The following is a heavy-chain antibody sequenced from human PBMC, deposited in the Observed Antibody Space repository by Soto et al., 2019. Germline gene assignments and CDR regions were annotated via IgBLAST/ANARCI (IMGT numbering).Heavy chain of an antibody. CDR1: GDSVSSNSAA. Sequence: PSQTLSLTCAISGDSVSSNSAAWNWIRQSPSRGLEWLGRTYYWSKWYNDYALSVKSPITINPDTSKNQFSLQLNSVTPEDTAVYYCARESRGTYYYDSSNYRYVDYWGQGTLVTVSS. V-gene: IGHV6-1*01. J-gene: IGHJ4*02. CDR2: TYYWSKWYN. CDR3: ARESRGTYYYDSSNYRYVDY. D-gene: IGHD3-22*01.